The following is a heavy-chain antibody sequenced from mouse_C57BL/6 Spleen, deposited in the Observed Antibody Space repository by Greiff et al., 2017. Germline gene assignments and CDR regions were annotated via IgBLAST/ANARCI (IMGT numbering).Heavy chain of an antibody. V-gene: IGHV5-4*03. CDR2: ISDGGSYT. CDR1: GFTFSSYA. CDR3: ARGDYGRDFDY. Sequence: EVKLMESGGGLVKPGGSLKLFCAASGFTFSSYAMSWVRQTPEKRLEWVATISDGGSYTYYPDNVKGRFTISKDNAKNNLYLQMSHLKSEDTAMYYCARGDYGRDFDYWGQGTTLTVSS. D-gene: IGHD2-4*01. J-gene: IGHJ2*01.